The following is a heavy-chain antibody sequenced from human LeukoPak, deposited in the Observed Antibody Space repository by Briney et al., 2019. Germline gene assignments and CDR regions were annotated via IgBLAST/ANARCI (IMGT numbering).Heavy chain of an antibody. CDR2: ISYDGSKK. Sequence: LSXXASGFTFSSXAMHWVRQAPGKGLEWVAVISYDGSKKYYADSVKGGYTISRDNSKNTLYMQKNRLRAEDRAVYYCARDWLVVVVAXTSHXXXXGQ. J-gene: IGHJ4*02. D-gene: IGHD2-15*01. CDR1: GFTFSSXA. V-gene: IGHV3-30-3*01. CDR3: ARDWLVVVVAXTSHXXX.